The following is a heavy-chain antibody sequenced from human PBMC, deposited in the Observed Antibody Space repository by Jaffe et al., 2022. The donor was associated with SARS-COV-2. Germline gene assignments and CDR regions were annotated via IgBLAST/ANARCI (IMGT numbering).Heavy chain of an antibody. Sequence: QVQLVESGGGVVQPGRSLRLSCAASGFTFSSYGMHWVRQAPGKGLEWVAVIWYDGSNKYYADSVKGRFTISRDNSKNTLYLQMNSLRAEDTAVYYCAREIFLDYGMDVWGQGTTVTVSS. D-gene: IGHD2-15*01. V-gene: IGHV3-33*01. CDR1: GFTFSSYG. CDR2: IWYDGSNK. CDR3: AREIFLDYGMDV. J-gene: IGHJ6*02.